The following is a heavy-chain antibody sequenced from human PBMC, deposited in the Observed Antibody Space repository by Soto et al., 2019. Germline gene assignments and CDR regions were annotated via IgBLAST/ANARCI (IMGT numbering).Heavy chain of an antibody. V-gene: IGHV3-73*01. Sequence: PGGPLRLSCAASGFTFSGSAMHWVRQASGKWLEWVGRIRSKANSYATAYAASVKGRFTISRDDSKNTAYLQMNSLKTEDTAVYYCTRHGTIGRIAAPRAEYWGQGTLVPGSP. CDR2: IRSKANSYAT. J-gene: IGHJ4*02. CDR1: GFTFSGSA. CDR3: TRHGTIGRIAAPRAEY. D-gene: IGHD6-6*01.